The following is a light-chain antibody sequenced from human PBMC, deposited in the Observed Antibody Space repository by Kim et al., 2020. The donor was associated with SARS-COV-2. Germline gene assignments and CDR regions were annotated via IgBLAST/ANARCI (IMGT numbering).Light chain of an antibody. CDR2: AAS. V-gene: IGKV1-39*01. J-gene: IGKJ4*01. CDR1: QSICKR. CDR3: QQSYTTPWLS. Sequence: SVADRVTLACRASQSICKRLKGYQQRPGKAPKLLIYAASSWASGVPSRFSGTGSGTDFALTIISLQPEDFATYYCQQSYTTPWLSFGGGTKVDIK.